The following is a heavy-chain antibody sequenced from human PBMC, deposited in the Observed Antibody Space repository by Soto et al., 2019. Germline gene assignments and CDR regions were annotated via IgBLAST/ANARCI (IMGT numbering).Heavy chain of an antibody. CDR1: GFTFSTYG. CDR3: AKEFQWELHAFDI. CDR2: MGNDGITT. Sequence: QVPFVESGGGVVQPGRSLRLSCAASGFTFSTYGMHWVRQAPGKGLEWVAVMGNDGITTFYADSVKGRFTISRDNSKNTLFLQMNSLRADDTAVYYCAKEFQWELHAFDIWGQGTMVTVSS. D-gene: IGHD1-26*01. J-gene: IGHJ3*02. V-gene: IGHV3-30*18.